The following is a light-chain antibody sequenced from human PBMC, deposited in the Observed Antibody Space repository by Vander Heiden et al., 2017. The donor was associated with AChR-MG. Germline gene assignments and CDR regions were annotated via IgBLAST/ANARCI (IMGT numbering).Light chain of an antibody. V-gene: IGLV3-1*01. CDR1: GLGDKL. CDR3: QAWYSNTVV. CDR2: QDS. J-gene: IGLJ2*01. Sequence: SYELTQPPSVSVSPGQTSSITWSGDGLGDKLVSWYQQRPGQSPVLVIYQDSRRPSGIPARFSGSNSGNTATLAISGTQAVDEADYYCQAWYSNTVVFGGGTKLTVL.